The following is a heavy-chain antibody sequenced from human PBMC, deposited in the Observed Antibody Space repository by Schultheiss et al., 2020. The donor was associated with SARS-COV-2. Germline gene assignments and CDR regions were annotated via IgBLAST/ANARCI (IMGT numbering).Heavy chain of an antibody. V-gene: IGHV1-3*01. CDR3: ARDSIAARSRMY. Sequence: ASVKVSCKASGYIFTNYAMYWVRQAPGQGLEWMGWINAGNGNTKYSQKFQGRVTITRDTSASTAYMDLSSLRSEDTAVYYCARDSIAARSRMYWGQGTLVTVSS. CDR1: GYIFTNYA. D-gene: IGHD6-6*01. CDR2: INAGNGNT. J-gene: IGHJ4*02.